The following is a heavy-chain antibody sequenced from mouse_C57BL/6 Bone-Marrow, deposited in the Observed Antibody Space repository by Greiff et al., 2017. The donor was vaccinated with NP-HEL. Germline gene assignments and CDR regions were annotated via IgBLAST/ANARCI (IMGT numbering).Heavy chain of an antibody. D-gene: IGHD1-1*01. Sequence: QVQLQQSGPGLVAPSQSLSITCTVSGFSLTSYAISWVRQPPGKGLEWLGVIWTGGGTNYNSALKSRLSISKDNSKSQVFLKMNSLQTDDTARYYCARIPSYGSSYWYFDVWGTGTTVTVSS. CDR1: GFSLTSYA. J-gene: IGHJ1*03. CDR2: IWTGGGT. CDR3: ARIPSYGSSYWYFDV. V-gene: IGHV2-9-1*01.